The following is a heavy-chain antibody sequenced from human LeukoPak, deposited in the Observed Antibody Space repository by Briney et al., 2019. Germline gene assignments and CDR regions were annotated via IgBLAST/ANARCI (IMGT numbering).Heavy chain of an antibody. D-gene: IGHD7-27*01. CDR3: ARGSPTGEYYMDV. J-gene: IGHJ6*03. CDR1: GGSISSGSYY. CDR2: IYTSGST. V-gene: IGHV4-61*02. Sequence: PSETLSLTCTVSGGSISSGSYYWSWIRQPAGKGLEWIGRIYTSGSTNYNPSLKSRVTISVDTSKNQFSLKLSSVTAADTAVYYCARGSPTGEYYMDVWGKGTTVTVSS.